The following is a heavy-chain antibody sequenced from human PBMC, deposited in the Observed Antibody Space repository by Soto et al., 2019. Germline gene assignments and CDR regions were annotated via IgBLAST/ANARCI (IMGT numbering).Heavy chain of an antibody. CDR3: ARLYDSVTTIDH. J-gene: IGHJ4*02. D-gene: IGHD3-22*01. Sequence: EVQLVESGGGLVQPGGSLRLSCATSGFIFSDYWMTWVRQAPGKGLEWVASIKQDESERRYADSVRGRFTVSRDNAKNSLYLQMNSLGVEDTAVYYRARLYDSVTTIDHWGQGTLATVSS. CDR2: IKQDESER. V-gene: IGHV3-7*01. CDR1: GFIFSDYW.